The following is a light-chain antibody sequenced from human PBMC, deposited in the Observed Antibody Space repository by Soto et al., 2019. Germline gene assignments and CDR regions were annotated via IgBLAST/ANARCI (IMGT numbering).Light chain of an antibody. CDR1: QSISSY. J-gene: IGKJ2*01. V-gene: IGKV1-39*01. CDR3: QQRYSTPS. Sequence: DIQMTQSPSSLSASAGDRVTITCRASQSISSYLNWYQQKPGKAPKLLIYAASSLQSGVPSRFSGSGSGTDFTLTISSLQHEASATYYCQQRYSTPSFGQGTKVEIK. CDR2: AAS.